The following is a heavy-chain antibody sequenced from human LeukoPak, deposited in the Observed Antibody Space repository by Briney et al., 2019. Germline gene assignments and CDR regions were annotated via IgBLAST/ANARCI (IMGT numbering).Heavy chain of an antibody. J-gene: IGHJ4*02. CDR3: AKEYTGTFSPFPSYFDN. D-gene: IGHD1-26*01. V-gene: IGHV3-23*01. CDR1: GFTFRDYG. Sequence: GGSLRLSCAASGFTFRDYGMSWVRQAPGKGLEWVSAISTSGGSTYYADSVKGRFTISRDNSKNTLSLQMNSLRAEDTAIYYCAKEYTGTFSPFPSYFDNWGQGTLVTVSS. CDR2: ISTSGGST.